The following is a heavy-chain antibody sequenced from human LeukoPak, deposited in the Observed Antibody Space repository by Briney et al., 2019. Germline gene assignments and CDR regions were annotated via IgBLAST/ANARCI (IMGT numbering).Heavy chain of an antibody. CDR2: IAFDGSND. Sequence: GGSLRLSCAASGFTFSTYAMHWVRQATGKGLEWVAVIAFDGSNDHSTDSVKGRFGISRDNSKNTVYLQMNSLRAEDTAVYYCARGPLYCSKIRCYGLFEYWGQGTLVTVSS. J-gene: IGHJ4*02. V-gene: IGHV3-30*09. D-gene: IGHD2-2*01. CDR1: GFTFSTYA. CDR3: ARGPLYCSKIRCYGLFEY.